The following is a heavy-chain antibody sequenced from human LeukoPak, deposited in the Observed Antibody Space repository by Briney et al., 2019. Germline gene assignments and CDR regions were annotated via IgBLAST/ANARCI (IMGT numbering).Heavy chain of an antibody. CDR3: ARVWGYSYGYFDY. J-gene: IGHJ4*02. CDR1: GYTFTGYY. V-gene: IGHV1-2*02. Sequence: ASVKVSCKASGYTFTGYYMHWVRQAPGQGLEWMGWINPNSGGTNYAQKFQGRVTMTRDTSIGTAYMELSRLRSDDTAVYYCARVWGYSYGYFDYWGQGTLVTVSS. CDR2: INPNSGGT. D-gene: IGHD5-18*01.